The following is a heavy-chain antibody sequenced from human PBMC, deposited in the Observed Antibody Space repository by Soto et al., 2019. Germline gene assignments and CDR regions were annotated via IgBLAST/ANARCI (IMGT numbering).Heavy chain of an antibody. CDR1: GFTFSSYA. J-gene: IGHJ4*02. CDR3: AKDLTRERGGLGGYCSGGSCYSRVASRHTSDY. V-gene: IGHV3-23*01. Sequence: EVQLLESGGGLVQPGGSLRLSCAASGFTFSSYAMSWVRQAPGKGLEWVSAISGSGGSTYYADSVKGRFTISRDNSKNTLYLQMNSLRAEHTAVYYCAKDLTRERGGLGGYCSGGSCYSRVASRHTSDYWGQGTLVTVSS. CDR2: ISGSGGST. D-gene: IGHD2-15*01.